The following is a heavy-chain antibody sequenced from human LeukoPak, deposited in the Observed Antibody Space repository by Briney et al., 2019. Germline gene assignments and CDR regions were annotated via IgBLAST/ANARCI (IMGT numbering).Heavy chain of an antibody. CDR3: AKELSYYYGMDV. Sequence: PGRSLRFSCAASGFTFDNYAMHWVRQAPGKGLEWVSGITWNSGNIVYADSVKGRFTISRDNAKNSLYLQMNSLRAEDTALYYCAKELSYYYGMDVWGQGTTVTVSS. CDR1: GFTFDNYA. J-gene: IGHJ6*02. V-gene: IGHV3-9*01. CDR2: ITWNSGNI.